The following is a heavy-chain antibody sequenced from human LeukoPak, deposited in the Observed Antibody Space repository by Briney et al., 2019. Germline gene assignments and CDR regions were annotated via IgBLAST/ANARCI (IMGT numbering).Heavy chain of an antibody. D-gene: IGHD2-21*02. CDR1: GFTFSTYA. V-gene: IGHV3-23*01. J-gene: IGHJ4*02. CDR3: AKGCGGDCYYFDY. Sequence: GGSLRLSCVVSGFTFSTYAMNWVRQAPGKGLEWVSGISASGGSTYYTDSVKGRFTISRDNSKNTLFMQMNSLRVEDTALYYCAKGCGGDCYYFDYWGQGTQVTVSS. CDR2: ISASGGST.